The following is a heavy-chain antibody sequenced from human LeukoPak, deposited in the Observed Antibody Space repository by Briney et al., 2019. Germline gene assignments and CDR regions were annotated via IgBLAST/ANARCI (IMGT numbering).Heavy chain of an antibody. CDR3: ARSLRRSGSYFYY. CDR2: IKQDGSEK. V-gene: IGHV3-7*01. D-gene: IGHD3-10*01. J-gene: IGHJ4*02. Sequence: GGSLRLSCAASGSTFSSYWMSWVRQAPGKGLEWVANIKQDGSEKYYVDSVKGRFTISRDNAKNSLYLQMNSLRAEDTVVYYCARSLRRSGSYFYYWGQGTLVTVSS. CDR1: GSTFSSYW.